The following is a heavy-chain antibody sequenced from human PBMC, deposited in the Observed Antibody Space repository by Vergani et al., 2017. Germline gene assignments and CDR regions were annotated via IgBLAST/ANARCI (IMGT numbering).Heavy chain of an antibody. CDR1: GFTVSSNY. CDR3: ARFQYYYYGMDV. J-gene: IGHJ6*02. CDR2: IYSGGST. V-gene: IGHV3-66*01. Sequence: EVQLVESGGGLVQPGGSLRLSCAASGFTVSSNYMSWVRQAPGKGLEWVSVIYSGGSTYYADSVKGRFTISRDNSKNTLYLQMNSLRAEDTAVYYCARFQYYYYGMDVGGQGTTVTVSS.